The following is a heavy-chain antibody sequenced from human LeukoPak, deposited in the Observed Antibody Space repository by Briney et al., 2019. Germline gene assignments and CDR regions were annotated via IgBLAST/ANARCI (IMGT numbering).Heavy chain of an antibody. CDR2: ISSRSSYI. CDR1: GSTFSAHS. D-gene: IGHD6-19*01. Sequence: KPGGSLRLSCAASGSTFSAHSMNWVRQAPGKGLEWVASISSRSSYIYYGGSVKGRFTVSRDNARNSVYLQMNSLRVEDTAVYYCVRRAVSGEEALDFDYSGQGTLVTVSS. V-gene: IGHV3-21*01. J-gene: IGHJ4*02. CDR3: VRRAVSGEEALDFDY.